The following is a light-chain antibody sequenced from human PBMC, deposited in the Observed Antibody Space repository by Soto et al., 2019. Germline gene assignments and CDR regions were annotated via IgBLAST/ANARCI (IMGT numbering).Light chain of an antibody. V-gene: IGKV3-20*01. J-gene: IGKJ4*01. CDR1: QNLGTLY. Sequence: EIVLTQSPGTLSLSPGERGTLSCRASQNLGTLYLAWFQQKSGQAPRLLIYSASSRATGIPARFSGSGSGTDFTLTISRLEPEDFAMYYCQKYGSSPPLSFGGGTKVDIK. CDR2: SAS. CDR3: QKYGSSPPLS.